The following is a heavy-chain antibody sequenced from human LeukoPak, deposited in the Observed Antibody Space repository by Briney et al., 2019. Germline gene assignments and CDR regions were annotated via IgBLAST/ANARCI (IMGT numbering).Heavy chain of an antibody. Sequence: GGSLRLSCAASGFTFSSYSMNWVRQAPGKGLEWVSAISGSGGSTYYADSVKGRFTISRDNSKNTLYLQMNSLRAEDTAVYYCAKGDYVWGSYRALGYYYYMDVWGKGTTVTISS. CDR2: ISGSGGST. V-gene: IGHV3-23*01. D-gene: IGHD3-16*02. CDR3: AKGDYVWGSYRALGYYYYMDV. CDR1: GFTFSSYS. J-gene: IGHJ6*03.